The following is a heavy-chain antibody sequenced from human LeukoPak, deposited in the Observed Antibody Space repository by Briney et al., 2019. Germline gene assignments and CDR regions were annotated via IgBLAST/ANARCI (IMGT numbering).Heavy chain of an antibody. D-gene: IGHD2-15*01. CDR3: AREGSYDSLDY. CDR2: VSSSSSYT. V-gene: IGHV3-11*06. Sequence: GGSLRLSCAASGFTFSDYYMSWIRQAPGKELEWVSYVSSSSSYTNYADSVKGRFTISRDNAKNSLYLQMNSLRAEDTAVYYCAREGSYDSLDYWGQGTLVTVSS. CDR1: GFTFSDYY. J-gene: IGHJ4*02.